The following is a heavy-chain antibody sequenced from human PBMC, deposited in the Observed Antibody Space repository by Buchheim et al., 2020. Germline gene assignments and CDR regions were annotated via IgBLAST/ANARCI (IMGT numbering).Heavy chain of an antibody. CDR2: IYYSGST. D-gene: IGHD3-22*01. Sequence: QVQLQESGPGLVKPSQTLSLTCTVSGGSISSGGYYWSWIRQHPGKGLEWIGYIYYSGSTYYNPSLKSRVTISVDTSKNQFSLKLSSVTAADTAVYYCARAATRAIYNYYDSSGYYEDWGQGTL. CDR1: GGSISSGGYY. J-gene: IGHJ4*02. V-gene: IGHV4-31*03. CDR3: ARAATRAIYNYYDSSGYYED.